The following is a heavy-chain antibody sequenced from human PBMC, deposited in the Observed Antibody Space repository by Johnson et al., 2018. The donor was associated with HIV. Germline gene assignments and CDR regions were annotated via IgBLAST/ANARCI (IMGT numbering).Heavy chain of an antibody. Sequence: VQLVESGGGLIQPGGSLRLSCAASGFTVSSNYMSWVRQAPGKGLEWVSVIYSGGSTYYADSVKGRFTISRENAKNSLYLQMNSLRAEDTAVYYCARVKSYGNWGSRKGGRESRAAFDIWGQGTMVTVSS. CDR1: GFTVSSNY. V-gene: IGHV3-53*01. CDR2: IYSGGST. J-gene: IGHJ3*02. CDR3: ARVKSYGNWGSRKGGRESRAAFDI. D-gene: IGHD7-27*01.